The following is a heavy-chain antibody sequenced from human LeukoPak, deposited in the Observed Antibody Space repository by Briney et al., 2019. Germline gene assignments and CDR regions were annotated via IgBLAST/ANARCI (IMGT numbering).Heavy chain of an antibody. CDR3: ARLEGSYYLDDAFDI. CDR1: GYTFTSYY. Sequence: GASVKVSCKASGYTFTSYYMHWVRQAPGQGLEWMGIINPSGGSTSYAQKFQGRVTMTRDTSTSTVYMELSSLRSEDTAVYYCARLEGSYYLDDAFDIWGQGTMVTVSS. J-gene: IGHJ3*02. V-gene: IGHV1-46*01. D-gene: IGHD1-26*01. CDR2: INPSGGST.